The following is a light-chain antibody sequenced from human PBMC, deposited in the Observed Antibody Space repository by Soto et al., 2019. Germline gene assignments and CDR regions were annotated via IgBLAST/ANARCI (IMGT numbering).Light chain of an antibody. CDR1: SSDVGIYDY. CDR3: SSSAGSNKAV. J-gene: IGLJ2*01. CDR2: EVS. Sequence: QSALTQPPSASGSPGQSVTISCTGTSSDVGIYDYVSWYQQHPGKAPKLMIYEVSKRPSGVPDRFSGSKSGNTASLTVSGLQAEDEADYYCSSSAGSNKAVFGGGTKLTGL. V-gene: IGLV2-8*01.